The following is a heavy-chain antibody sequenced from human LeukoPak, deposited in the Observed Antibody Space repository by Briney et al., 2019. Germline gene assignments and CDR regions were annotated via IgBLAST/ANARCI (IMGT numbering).Heavy chain of an antibody. CDR3: ARAYMVRGVIIWDGDNNWFDP. CDR1: GFTFSSYS. Sequence: GGSLRLSCAASGFTFSSYSMNWVRQAPGKGLEWVSSISSSSSYIYYEDSVKGRFTISRDNAKNSLYLQMNSLRAEDTAVYYCARAYMVRGVIIWDGDNNWFDPWGQGTLVTVSS. CDR2: ISSSSSYI. J-gene: IGHJ5*02. V-gene: IGHV3-21*01. D-gene: IGHD3-10*01.